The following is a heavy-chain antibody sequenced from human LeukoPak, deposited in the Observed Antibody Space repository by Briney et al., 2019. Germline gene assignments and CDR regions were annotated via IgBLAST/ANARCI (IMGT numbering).Heavy chain of an antibody. CDR2: IYYSGST. J-gene: IGHJ4*02. CDR1: GGSISSYY. CDR3: ARGTGTTAY. V-gene: IGHV4-59*01. Sequence: PSETLSLTCTVSGGSISSYYWSWIRQPPGKGLEWIGYIYYSGSTNYNPSLKSRVTISVDTSKNQLSLRLSSVTAADTAVYYCARGTGTTAYWGQGTLVTVSS. D-gene: IGHD1-1*01.